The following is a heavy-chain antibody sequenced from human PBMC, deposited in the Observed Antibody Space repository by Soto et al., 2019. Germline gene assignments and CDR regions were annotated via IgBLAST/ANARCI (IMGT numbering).Heavy chain of an antibody. CDR1: GCTFTSYD. CDR3: AKGHQVRDEMATIPNYYYGMDV. J-gene: IGHJ6*02. Sequence: GASVKVSCKASGCTFTSYDINWVRQATGQGLEWMGWMNPNTGNTGYAQKFQGRVTMTRNTSISTAYMELSSLRSEDTAVYYCAKGHQVRDEMATIPNYYYGMDVWGQGTTVTVSS. V-gene: IGHV1-8*01. D-gene: IGHD5-12*01. CDR2: MNPNTGNT.